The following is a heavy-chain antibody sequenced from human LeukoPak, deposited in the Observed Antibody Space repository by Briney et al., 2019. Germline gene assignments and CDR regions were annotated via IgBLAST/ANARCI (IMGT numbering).Heavy chain of an antibody. V-gene: IGHV3-30*04. CDR3: ARDTPEIVVVVAATYYYYYMDV. J-gene: IGHJ6*03. Sequence: GGSLRLSCAASGFTFSSYAMHWVRQAPGKGLEWLAVILYDGSNKYYADSVKGRFTISRDNAKNSLYLQMNSLRAEDTAVYYCARDTPEIVVVVAATYYYYYMDVWGKGTTVTVSS. CDR1: GFTFSSYA. D-gene: IGHD2-15*01. CDR2: ILYDGSNK.